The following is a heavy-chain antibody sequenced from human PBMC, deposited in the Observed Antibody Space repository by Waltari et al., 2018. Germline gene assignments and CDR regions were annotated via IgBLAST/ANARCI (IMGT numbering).Heavy chain of an antibody. J-gene: IGHJ4*02. D-gene: IGHD3-22*01. CDR3: ARVVTSPELVVALYYFDY. CDR1: GGFISSSSYY. CDR2: IYYSGST. Sequence: QLQLQESGPGLVKPSETLSLTCTVSGGFISSSSYYWGWIRQPPGKGLEWIGSIYYSGSTYYNPSLKSRVTISVDTSKNQFSLKLSSVTAADTAVYYCARVVTSPELVVALYYFDYWGQGTLVTVSS. V-gene: IGHV4-39*07.